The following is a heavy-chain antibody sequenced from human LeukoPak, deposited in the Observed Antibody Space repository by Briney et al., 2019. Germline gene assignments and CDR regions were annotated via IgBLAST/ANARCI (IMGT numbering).Heavy chain of an antibody. Sequence: GGSLRLSCVASGFTFRDYWMTWVRQAPGKGLEWVANIKQDGGERYYVESVKGRSTISRDNAENSVYLQMNNLRAEDTAVYYCARDEFATSWFLDYWGQGTLVTVSS. CDR3: ARDEFATSWFLDY. V-gene: IGHV3-7*01. CDR2: IKQDGGER. J-gene: IGHJ4*02. D-gene: IGHD3-10*01. CDR1: GFTFRDYW.